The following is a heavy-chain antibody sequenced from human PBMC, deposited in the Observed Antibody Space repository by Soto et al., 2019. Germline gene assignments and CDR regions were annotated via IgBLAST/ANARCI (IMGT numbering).Heavy chain of an antibody. Sequence: GGSLRLSCAASGFTFSDYYMSWIRQAPGKGLEWVSYISSSSSYIYYADSVKGRFTISRDNAKNSLYLQMNSLRAEDTAVYYCARVRGYSYGSLAYWGQGTLVTVSS. CDR3: ARVRGYSYGSLAY. V-gene: IGHV3-11*06. CDR2: ISSSSSYI. CDR1: GFTFSDYY. D-gene: IGHD5-18*01. J-gene: IGHJ4*02.